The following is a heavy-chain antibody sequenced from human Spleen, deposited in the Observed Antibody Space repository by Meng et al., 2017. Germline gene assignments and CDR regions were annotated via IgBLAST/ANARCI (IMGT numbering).Heavy chain of an antibody. Sequence: QVQRVQAGAEVKKPGASVKVSCKASGYTFTGYYMHWVRQAPGQGLEWMGRINPNSGGTNYAQKFQGGVTMTRDTSISTAYMELSRLRSDDTAVYYCARDEDISAAGKLFGDYWGQGTLVTVSS. J-gene: IGHJ4*02. CDR3: ARDEDISAAGKLFGDY. CDR2: INPNSGGT. CDR1: GYTFTGYY. D-gene: IGHD6-25*01. V-gene: IGHV1-2*06.